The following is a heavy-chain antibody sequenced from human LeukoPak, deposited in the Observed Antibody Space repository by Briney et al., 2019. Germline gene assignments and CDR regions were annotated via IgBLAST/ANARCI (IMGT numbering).Heavy chain of an antibody. CDR1: GVTFDDYA. J-gene: IGHJ3*02. CDR2: ISWNSGSI. CDR3: ANDIEGTATTDGAFDI. Sequence: GGSLRLSCAASGVTFDDYAMHWVRQAPGKGLEWVSGISWNSGSIGYAASVKCRFTISRDNANNSLYLQMNRLRAEDTALCYCANDIEGTATTDGAFDIWGQGTMVTVSS. V-gene: IGHV3-9*01. D-gene: IGHD2-21*02.